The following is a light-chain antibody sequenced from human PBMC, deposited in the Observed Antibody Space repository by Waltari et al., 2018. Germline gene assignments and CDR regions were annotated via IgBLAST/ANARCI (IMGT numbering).Light chain of an antibody. CDR3: QQFNSYPYT. J-gene: IGKJ2*01. V-gene: IGKV3D-15*01. Sequence: EIVMTQSPATLSVSPGERATLSCRASQSVSSTLAWYQQKPGQPPRLLIYGASTRATATPARFSGSGSGTEFTLAISSLQSEDFAVYYCQQFNSYPYTFGQGTKLEIK. CDR2: GAS. CDR1: QSVSST.